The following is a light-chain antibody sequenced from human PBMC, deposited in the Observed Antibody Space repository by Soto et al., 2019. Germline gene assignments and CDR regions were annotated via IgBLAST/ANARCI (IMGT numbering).Light chain of an antibody. CDR1: QSVSSN. CDR3: QQSYNAPRT. J-gene: IGKJ1*01. Sequence: EIVMTQSPATLSVSPGERATLSCRASQSVSSNLAWYQQKPGQAPRLLIYGASTRATGIPARFSGSGSGTEFTLTISSLQPDDFAIYYCQQSYNAPRTFGPGTKVDIK. V-gene: IGKV3-15*01. CDR2: GAS.